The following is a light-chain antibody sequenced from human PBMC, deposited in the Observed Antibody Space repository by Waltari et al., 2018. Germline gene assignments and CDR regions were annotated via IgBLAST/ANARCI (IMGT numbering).Light chain of an antibody. J-gene: IGLJ2*01. CDR2: NDS. Sequence: SYVLTQAPSVSVAPGKTARITCGGNNIGSKSVHWYQQKPGQAPVLVIYNDSDRPSGIPELFSGSNSGNTATLTISRVEGGDEADCYCQVWDTSSDHVVVGGGTKLTVL. CDR3: QVWDTSSDHVV. CDR1: NIGSKS. V-gene: IGLV3-21*04.